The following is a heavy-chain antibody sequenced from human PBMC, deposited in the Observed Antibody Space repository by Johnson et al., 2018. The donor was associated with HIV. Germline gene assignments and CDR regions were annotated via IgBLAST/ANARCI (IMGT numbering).Heavy chain of an antibody. V-gene: IGHV3-66*01. CDR1: GFTFNDHG. CDR2: IYSGDST. J-gene: IGHJ3*02. Sequence: EVQLVESGGGVVQPGRSLRLSCATSGFTFNDHGMTWVRQVPGKGLEWVSVIYSGDSTYYADSVKGRFIISRDNSKHTLYLQMNSLRADDTAVYYCARSRQVGTPDAFDIWGQGTMVTVSS. CDR3: ARSRQVGTPDAFDI. D-gene: IGHD1-14*01.